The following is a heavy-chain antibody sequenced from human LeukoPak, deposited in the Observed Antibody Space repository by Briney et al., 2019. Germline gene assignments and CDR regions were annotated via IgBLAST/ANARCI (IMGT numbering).Heavy chain of an antibody. CDR2: IYYSGST. D-gene: IGHD6-19*01. CDR3: ARPWGYSSGWYFDY. J-gene: IGHJ4*02. CDR1: GGSISSSSYY. Sequence: PSETLSLTCTVSGGSISSSSYYWGWIRQPPGKGLEWIGSIYYSGSTYYNPSLKSRVTISVDTSKNQFSLKLSSVTAADTAVYYCARPWGYSSGWYFDYWGQGTLVTVSS. V-gene: IGHV4-39*07.